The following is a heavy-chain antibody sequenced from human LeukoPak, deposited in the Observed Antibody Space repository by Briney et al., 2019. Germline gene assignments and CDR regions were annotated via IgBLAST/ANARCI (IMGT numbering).Heavy chain of an antibody. J-gene: IGHJ5*02. V-gene: IGHV4-59*01. CDR2: IYYSGST. CDR3: ARYIVATISNWFDP. CDR1: GGSISSYY. Sequence: SETLSLTCTVSGGSISSYYWSWIRQPPGEGLEWIGYIYYSGSTNYNPSLKSRVTISVDTSKNQFSLKLSSVTAADTAVYYCARYIVATISNWFDPWGQGTLVTVSS. D-gene: IGHD5-12*01.